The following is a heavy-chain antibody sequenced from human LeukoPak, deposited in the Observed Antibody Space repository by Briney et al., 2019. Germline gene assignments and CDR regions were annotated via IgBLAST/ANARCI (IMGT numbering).Heavy chain of an antibody. CDR1: GFTFSSYS. Sequence: GGSLRLSCAASGFTFSSYSINWVRQAAGKGLEWVSSISSSSSYIYYADSVKGRFTISRDNAKNSLYLQMNSLRAEDTAVYYCARGKLDYGDYTLWYWGQGTLVTVSS. CDR2: ISSSSSYI. CDR3: ARGKLDYGDYTLWY. D-gene: IGHD4-17*01. J-gene: IGHJ4*02. V-gene: IGHV3-21*01.